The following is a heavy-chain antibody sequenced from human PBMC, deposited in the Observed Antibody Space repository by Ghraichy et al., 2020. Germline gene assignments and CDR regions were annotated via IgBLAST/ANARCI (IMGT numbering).Heavy chain of an antibody. CDR3: ARDPRVWEYQLLYRRVDYGMDV. Sequence: ASVKVSCKASGYTFTSYGISWVRQAPGQGLEWMGWISAYNGNTNYAQKLQGRVTMTTDTSTSTAYMELRSLRSDDTAVYYCARDPRVWEYQLLYRRVDYGMDVWGQGTTVTVSS. CDR1: GYTFTSYG. V-gene: IGHV1-18*01. D-gene: IGHD2-2*02. J-gene: IGHJ6*02. CDR2: ISAYNGNT.